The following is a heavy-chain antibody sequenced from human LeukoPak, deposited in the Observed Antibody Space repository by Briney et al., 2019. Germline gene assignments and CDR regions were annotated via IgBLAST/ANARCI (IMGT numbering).Heavy chain of an antibody. J-gene: IGHJ5*02. CDR2: ISWNGGST. V-gene: IGHV3-9*01. CDR1: GFTFNDYG. D-gene: IGHD6-19*01. CDR3: AKGGSGWSGRLDP. Sequence: GGSLRLSCAASGFTFNDYGMQWVRQAPGKGLEWVSSISWNGGSTGYADSVKGRFTISRDNAKNSLYLQMNSLRPEDTALYYCAKGGSGWSGRLDPWGQGTLVTVSS.